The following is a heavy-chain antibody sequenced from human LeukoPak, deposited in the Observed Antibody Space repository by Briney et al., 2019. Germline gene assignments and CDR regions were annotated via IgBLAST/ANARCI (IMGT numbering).Heavy chain of an antibody. CDR2: INPNSGGT. CDR1: GYIFTGFY. CDR3: ARAPWYFDL. Sequence: ASVKVSCKASGYIFTGFYMRWVRQAPGQGLEWMGWINPNSGGTDYAQKFQGRVTMTRDTSINTAYMELSRLISDDTAVYYCARAPWYFDLWGRGTLVTVSS. J-gene: IGHJ2*01. V-gene: IGHV1-2*02.